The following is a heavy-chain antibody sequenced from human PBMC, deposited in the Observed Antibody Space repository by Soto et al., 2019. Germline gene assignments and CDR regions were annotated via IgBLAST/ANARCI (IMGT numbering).Heavy chain of an antibody. Sequence: ASVKVSCKASGYTFTSYDINWVRQATGQGLEWVGWMNPNSGNTGYAQKFQGRVTMTRNTSISTAYMELSSLRSEDTAVYYCARGRPQDIVLMVYAISPYYFDYWGQGTLVTVSS. D-gene: IGHD2-8*01. CDR3: ARGRPQDIVLMVYAISPYYFDY. CDR2: MNPNSGNT. CDR1: GYTFTSYD. J-gene: IGHJ4*02. V-gene: IGHV1-8*01.